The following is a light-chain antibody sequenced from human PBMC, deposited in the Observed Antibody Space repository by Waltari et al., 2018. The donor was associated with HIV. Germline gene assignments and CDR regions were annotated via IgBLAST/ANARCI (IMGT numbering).Light chain of an antibody. V-gene: IGLV1-40*01. J-gene: IGLJ2*01. CDR1: GSNMGAGYD. Sequence: QSVLTQPPSVSGAPGQRVAISCTGGGSNMGAGYDVHWYQQLPGTAPKLLIYGNTNRPSAVPDRFSGSKSGTSASLAITGLQAEDEADYYCQSFDSSLNGILFGGGTKLTVL. CDR3: QSFDSSLNGIL. CDR2: GNT.